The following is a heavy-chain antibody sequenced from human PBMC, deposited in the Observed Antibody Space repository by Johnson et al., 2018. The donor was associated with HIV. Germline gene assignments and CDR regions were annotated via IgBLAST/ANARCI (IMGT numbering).Heavy chain of an antibody. Sequence: EVQLVESGGGLVQPGGSLRLSCAASGITFSNAWMSWVRQPPGKGLEWVANIKEDVSEKYYVDSVRGRFTISRDNATNSLYLQMNSLRAEDTAVYYCAREGGPDGFDLWGQGTMVTVSS. CDR2: IKEDVSEK. J-gene: IGHJ3*01. CDR1: GITFSNAW. V-gene: IGHV3-7*01. CDR3: AREGGPDGFDL. D-gene: IGHD3-16*01.